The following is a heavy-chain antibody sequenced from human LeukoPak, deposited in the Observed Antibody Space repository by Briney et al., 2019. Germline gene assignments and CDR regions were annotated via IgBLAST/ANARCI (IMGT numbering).Heavy chain of an antibody. D-gene: IGHD1-1*01. CDR2: IKYDGIEK. CDR3: ARGGTTFEH. J-gene: IGHJ4*02. V-gene: IGHV3-7*01. Sequence: WIRQPPGKGLEWVANIKYDGIEKYYVDSVKGRFAISRDNAKNSLYLQMNSLTAEDTAVYYCARGGTTFEHWGQGTLVTVSS.